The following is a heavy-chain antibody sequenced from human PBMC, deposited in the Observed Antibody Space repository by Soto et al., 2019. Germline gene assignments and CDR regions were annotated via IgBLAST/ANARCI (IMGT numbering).Heavy chain of an antibody. CDR2: IIPILGIA. CDR1: GGTFSSYT. Sequence: SVKVSCKASGGTFSSYTISWVRQAPGQGLEWMGRIIPILGIANYAQKFQGRVTITADKSTSTAYMELSSLRSEDTAVYYCAREPSTVTTKPDAFDIWGQGTMVTVSS. V-gene: IGHV1-69*04. D-gene: IGHD4-17*01. J-gene: IGHJ3*02. CDR3: AREPSTVTTKPDAFDI.